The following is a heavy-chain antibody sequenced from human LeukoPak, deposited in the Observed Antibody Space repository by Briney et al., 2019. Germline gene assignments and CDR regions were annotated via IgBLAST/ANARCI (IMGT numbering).Heavy chain of an antibody. CDR1: GGSISSYY. J-gene: IGHJ5*02. D-gene: IGHD7-27*01. V-gene: IGHV4-59*01. CDR3: ARATTGEPYSWFDP. CDR2: IYYTGST. Sequence: SETLPLTCTVSGGSISSYYWSWIRQPPGKGLEWIGYIYYTGSTNYNPSLRSRVTISVDTSKNQFSLKLSSVTAADTAVYYCARATTGEPYSWFDPWGQGTLVTVSS.